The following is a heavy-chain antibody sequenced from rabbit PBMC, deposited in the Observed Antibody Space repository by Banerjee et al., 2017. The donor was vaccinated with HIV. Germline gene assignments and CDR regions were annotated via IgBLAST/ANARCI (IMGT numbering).Heavy chain of an antibody. D-gene: IGHD4-1*01. CDR2: IGPDNIDNT. Sequence: QEQLEESGGDLVKPEGSLTLTCTASGFSFSNGYVMCWVRQAPGKGLESIAYIGPDNIDNTYYATWAKGRFTISKASWTTVTLQMTSLTAADTASYFCARDLAGVIGWNFNLWGQGTLVTVS. CDR1: GFSFSNGYV. V-gene: IGHV1S45*01. J-gene: IGHJ4*01. CDR3: ARDLAGVIGWNFNL.